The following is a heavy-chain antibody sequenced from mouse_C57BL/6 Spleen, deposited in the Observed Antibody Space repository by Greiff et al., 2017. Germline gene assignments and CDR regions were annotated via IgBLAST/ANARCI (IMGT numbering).Heavy chain of an antibody. D-gene: IGHD2-4*01. CDR1: GYTFTEYT. Sequence: QVQLQQSGAELVKPGASVKLSCKASGYTFTEYTIHWVKQRPGQGLEWIGWFYPGSGSIKYNEKFKDKATLTADKSSSTVYMELSRLTSEDSAVYFCARHEENDYDDYYAMDYWGQGTSVTVSS. J-gene: IGHJ4*01. CDR2: FYPGSGSI. CDR3: ARHEENDYDDYYAMDY. V-gene: IGHV1-62-2*01.